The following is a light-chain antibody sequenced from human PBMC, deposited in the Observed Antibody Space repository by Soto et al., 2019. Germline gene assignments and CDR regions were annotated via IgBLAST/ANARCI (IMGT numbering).Light chain of an antibody. CDR1: SSNIGAGSD. CDR2: DNN. J-gene: IGLJ2*01. V-gene: IGLV1-40*01. Sequence: QSVLTQPPSVSGAPGQRVTISCTGSSSNIGAGSDVHWYQQFPGTAPKLLIYDNNNRPSGVPDRFSGSKSGTSASLAITGLQAEDEAGYYCQSYDGSLKLFGGGTKLNVL. CDR3: QSYDGSLKL.